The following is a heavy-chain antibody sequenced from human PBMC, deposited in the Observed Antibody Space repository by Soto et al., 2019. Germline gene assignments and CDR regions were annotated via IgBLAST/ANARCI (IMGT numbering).Heavy chain of an antibody. V-gene: IGHV3-53*04. CDR3: AREADPSAGMEV. Sequence: EVQLVESGGGLVQPGGSLRLSCAASGFIVTSNYMRWVRQAPGKGLEWVSVIYIDGTTFYTDSVKGRFIISSDNSKHTLFLQMNGLRADDTAVYYCAREADPSAGMEVWGQGTTVTVSS. CDR1: GFIVTSNY. J-gene: IGHJ6*02. CDR2: IYIDGTT.